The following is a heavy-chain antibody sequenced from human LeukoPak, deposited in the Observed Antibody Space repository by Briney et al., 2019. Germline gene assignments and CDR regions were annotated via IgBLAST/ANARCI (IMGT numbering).Heavy chain of an antibody. CDR3: ARIKVITFGGVIAPDAFDI. V-gene: IGHV2-70*11. J-gene: IGHJ3*02. CDR2: IDWDDDK. CDR1: GFSLSTSGMC. D-gene: IGHD3-16*02. Sequence: SGPTLVNPTQTLTLTCTFSGFSLSTSGMCVSWIRQPPGKALEWLARIDWDDDKYYSTSLKTRFTISKDTSKNQVVLTMTNIDPVDTATYYCARIKVITFGGVIAPDAFDIWGQGTMVTVSS.